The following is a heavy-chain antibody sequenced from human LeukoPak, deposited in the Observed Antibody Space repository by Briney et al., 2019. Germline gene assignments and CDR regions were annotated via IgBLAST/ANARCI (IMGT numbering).Heavy chain of an antibody. CDR1: GFTFSSYW. D-gene: IGHD2-21*02. Sequence: PGGSLRLSCAASGFTFSSYWMSWVRQAPGKGLEWVANIKQDGSEKYYVDSVKGRFTISRDNAKNSLYLQMSSLRDDDTAVYYCARDGRGYCGGDCFLSWFDPWGQGTLVTVSS. V-gene: IGHV3-7*01. CDR2: IKQDGSEK. J-gene: IGHJ5*02. CDR3: ARDGRGYCGGDCFLSWFDP.